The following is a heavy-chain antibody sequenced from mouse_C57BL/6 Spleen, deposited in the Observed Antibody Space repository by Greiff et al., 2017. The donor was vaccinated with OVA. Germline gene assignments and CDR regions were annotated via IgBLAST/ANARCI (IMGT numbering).Heavy chain of an antibody. D-gene: IGHD2-1*01. V-gene: IGHV1-15*01. CDR2: IDPETGGT. CDR3: TRRYYGNLYYMDY. Sequence: QVQLKESGAELVRPGASVTLSCKASGYTFTDYEMHWVKQTPVHGLEWIGAIDPETGGTSYNQKFKGKAILTADTSSSTAYMELRSLTSEDSADYYSTRRYYGNLYYMDYWGQGTTLTVSS. CDR1: GYTFTDYE. J-gene: IGHJ2*01.